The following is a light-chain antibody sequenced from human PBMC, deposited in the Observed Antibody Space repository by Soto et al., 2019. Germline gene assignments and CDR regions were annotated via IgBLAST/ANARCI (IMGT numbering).Light chain of an antibody. CDR2: EAA. J-gene: IGKJ1*01. Sequence: IQMTQSPSTLSASVGDRVTITCRASQYIHNYLAWYQQKPDEAPKLLIYEAANLESGVPSRFSGSGTGTEFTLTISSLQPDDFATYYCQQSNNYPWTFGQGTRVEI. CDR3: QQSNNYPWT. CDR1: QYIHNY. V-gene: IGKV1-5*03.